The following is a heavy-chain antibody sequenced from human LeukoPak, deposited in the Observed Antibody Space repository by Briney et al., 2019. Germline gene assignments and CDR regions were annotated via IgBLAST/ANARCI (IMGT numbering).Heavy chain of an antibody. CDR1: GGSISSYY. CDR2: IYTSGST. CDR3: AKDWELGS. V-gene: IGHV4-4*07. J-gene: IGHJ5*02. D-gene: IGHD7-27*01. Sequence: KPSETLSLTCTVSGGSISSYYWSWIRQPAGKGLEWIGRIYTSGSTNYNPSLKSRVTISLDTSKDQFSLRLTSVTAADTAFYYCAKDWELGSWGQGTLVTVSS.